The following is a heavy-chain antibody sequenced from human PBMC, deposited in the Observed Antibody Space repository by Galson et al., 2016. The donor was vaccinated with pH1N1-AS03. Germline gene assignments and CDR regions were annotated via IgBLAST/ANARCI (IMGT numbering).Heavy chain of an antibody. Sequence: SVKASCKASGYTFTTYGIRWVRQAPGQGLEWMGWISAYYGDTHFAHKFQERVTLTTDTSTATAYMELRNLRSDDTAVYYCVRGAGISGVVFFNYWGQGTLVTVSS. D-gene: IGHD3-3*01. CDR2: ISAYYGDT. CDR3: VRGAGISGVVFFNY. V-gene: IGHV1-18*01. J-gene: IGHJ4*02. CDR1: GYTFTTYG.